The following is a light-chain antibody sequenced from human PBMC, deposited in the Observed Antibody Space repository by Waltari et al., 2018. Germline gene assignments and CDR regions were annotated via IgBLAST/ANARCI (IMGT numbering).Light chain of an antibody. CDR1: NHQGAKEA. V-gene: IGLV10-54*04. CDR3: SAWDGNLKIYI. CDR2: RNN. J-gene: IGLJ1*01. Sequence: QAGLTQPPSVSKGLRQTATLPCPGDNHQGAKEAPTWLQQHQGHPPQPLSYRNNNRPSGISERFSASRSGNTASLTITGLQPEDEADYYCSAWDGNLKIYIFGPGTRVTVL.